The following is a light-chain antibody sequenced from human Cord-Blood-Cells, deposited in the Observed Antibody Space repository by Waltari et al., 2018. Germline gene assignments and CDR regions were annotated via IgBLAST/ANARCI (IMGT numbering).Light chain of an antibody. CDR1: QSVSSSY. J-gene: IGKJ1*01. CDR2: GAS. Sequence: EIVLPQSPVTLSLSPGERATLSCRASQSVSSSYLAWYQQKPGQAPRLRIYGASSRATGIPDRFSGSGSGTDFTLTISRLEPEDFAVYYCQQYGSSPKTFGQGTKVEIK. CDR3: QQYGSSPKT. V-gene: IGKV3-20*01.